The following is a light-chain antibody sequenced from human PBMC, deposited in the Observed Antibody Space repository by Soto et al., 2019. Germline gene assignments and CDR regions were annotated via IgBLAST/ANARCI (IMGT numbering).Light chain of an antibody. V-gene: IGKV3-11*01. CDR1: QSVSSY. CDR3: HQRSNWPST. CDR2: DAS. Sequence: EIVLTQSPATLSLSPGERATLSCRASQSVSSYLAWYQQKPGQAPRLLIYDASNRATGTPARFSGSESGTDFTLTISSLEPEDFAVYYCHQRSNWPSTFGGGTKVEIK. J-gene: IGKJ4*01.